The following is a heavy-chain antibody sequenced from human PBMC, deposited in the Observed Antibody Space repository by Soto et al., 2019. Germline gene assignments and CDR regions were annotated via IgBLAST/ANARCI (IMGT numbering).Heavy chain of an antibody. CDR2: VHPNSGGT. CDR1: GYTFSVYH. J-gene: IGHJ6*02. CDR3: AKDKVKWSGSGGMDV. Sequence: ASVKVSCKASGYTFSVYHMHWVRQAPGQGLEWMGWVHPNSGGTNYAQSFEGRVTMTRDTSINTAYMELSRLTSEDTAVYYCAKDKVKWSGSGGMDVWGQGTTVTVSS. D-gene: IGHD3-10*02. V-gene: IGHV1-2*02.